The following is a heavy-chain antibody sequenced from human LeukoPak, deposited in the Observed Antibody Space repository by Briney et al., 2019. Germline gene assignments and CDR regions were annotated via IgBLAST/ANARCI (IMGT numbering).Heavy chain of an antibody. Sequence: SVKVSCKASGGTFSSYAISWVRQAPRQGLEWMGGIIPIFGTANYAQKFQGRVTITADESTSTAYMELSSLRSEDTAVYYCAKLEGLGATRFDWGQGTQVIVSS. D-gene: IGHD5-12*01. V-gene: IGHV1-69*13. CDR1: GGTFSSYA. CDR2: IIPIFGTA. J-gene: IGHJ4*02. CDR3: AKLEGLGATRFD.